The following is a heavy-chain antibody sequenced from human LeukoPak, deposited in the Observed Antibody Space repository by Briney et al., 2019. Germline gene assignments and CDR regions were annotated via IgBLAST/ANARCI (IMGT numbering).Heavy chain of an antibody. J-gene: IGHJ4*02. Sequence: PSETLSLTCAVYGGSFSGYYWSWIRQPPGKGLEWIGEINHSGSTNYNPSLKSRVTISVDTSKNQFSLKLSSVTAADTAVYYCARSKTLRNFGVVITLDFDYWGQGTLVTVSS. D-gene: IGHD3-3*01. CDR3: ARSKTLRNFGVVITLDFDY. CDR1: GGSFSGYY. CDR2: INHSGST. V-gene: IGHV4-34*01.